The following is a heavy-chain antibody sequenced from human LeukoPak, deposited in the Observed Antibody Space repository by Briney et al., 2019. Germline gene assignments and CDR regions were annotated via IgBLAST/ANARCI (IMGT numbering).Heavy chain of an antibody. CDR2: IYYSGST. CDR3: ARQGGSYLNVGY. D-gene: IGHD1-26*01. J-gene: IGHJ4*02. CDR1: GGSISSYY. Sequence: SETLSLTCTVSGGSISSYYWSWIRQPPGKGLEWIGYIYYSGSTNYNPSLKSRVTISVDTSKNQFSLKPSSVTAADTAVYYCARQGGSYLNVGYWGQGTLVTVSS. V-gene: IGHV4-59*08.